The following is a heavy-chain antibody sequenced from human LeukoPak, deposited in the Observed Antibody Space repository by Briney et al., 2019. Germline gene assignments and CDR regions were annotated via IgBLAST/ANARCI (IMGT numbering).Heavy chain of an antibody. J-gene: IGHJ4*02. V-gene: IGHV4-38-2*02. CDR1: GYSISSGYY. Sequence: SETLSLTCTVSGYSISSGYYWGWIRQPPGKGLEWIGSIYHSGSTYYNPSLKSRVTISVDTSKNQFSLKLSSVTAADMAVYYCARMDSSDVWGQGTLVTVSS. D-gene: IGHD6-19*01. CDR3: ARMDSSDV. CDR2: IYHSGST.